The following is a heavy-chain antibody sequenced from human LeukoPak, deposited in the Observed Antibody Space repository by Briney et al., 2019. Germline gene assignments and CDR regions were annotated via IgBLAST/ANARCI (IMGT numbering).Heavy chain of an antibody. J-gene: IGHJ4*02. CDR2: ISGSGGSP. CDR3: AKAQHSSIWGYFDY. Sequence: GGSLRLSCVASGFIFDDYGMSWVRQLPGKGLEWVSTISGSGGSPYYADSVKGRFTISRDNSKNTLYLQMNSLRAEDTAVFYCAKAQHSSIWGYFDYWGQGTLVTVSS. D-gene: IGHD6-13*01. V-gene: IGHV3-23*01. CDR1: GFIFDDYG.